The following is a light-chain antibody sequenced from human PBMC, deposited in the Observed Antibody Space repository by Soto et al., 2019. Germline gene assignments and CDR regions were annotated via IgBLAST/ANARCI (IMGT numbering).Light chain of an antibody. V-gene: IGKV4-1*01. CDR1: QSVLYSSNNKNY. CDR3: QQYFRPWT. Sequence: DIVLTQSPDSLAVSLGERATINCKSSQSVLYSSNNKNYLAWYQQKPGQPPKLFIYWASTRESGVPDRFSGSGSGTDFTITISSLQAEDVAVYYCQQYFRPWTFGQGTKVEI. CDR2: WAS. J-gene: IGKJ1*01.